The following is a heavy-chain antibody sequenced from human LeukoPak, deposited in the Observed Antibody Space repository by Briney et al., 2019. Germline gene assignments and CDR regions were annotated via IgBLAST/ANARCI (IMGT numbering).Heavy chain of an antibody. CDR1: GYTFTSYG. J-gene: IGHJ4*02. Sequence: GASVKVSCKASGYTFTSYGISWVRQAPGQGLEWMGWISAYNGNTNYAQKLQGRVTMTTDTSTSTAYMELRSLRSDDTAVYYCARDYYYDSSGYFTGGFDYWGQGTLVTVSS. CDR3: ARDYYYDSSGYFTGGFDY. CDR2: ISAYNGNT. D-gene: IGHD3-22*01. V-gene: IGHV1-18*01.